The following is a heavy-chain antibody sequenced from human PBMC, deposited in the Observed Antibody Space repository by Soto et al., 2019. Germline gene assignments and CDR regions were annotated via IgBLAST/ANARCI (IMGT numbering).Heavy chain of an antibody. CDR3: ARDVTHTAMVFDY. V-gene: IGHV3-30*03. J-gene: IGHJ4*02. Sequence: QVQLVESGGGVVQPGRSLRLSCAASGFTFSSYGMHWVRQAPGKGLEWVAVISYDGSNKYYADSVKGRFTISRDNSKNTLYLQMNSLRAEDTAVYYCARDVTHTAMVFDYWGQGTLVTVSS. D-gene: IGHD5-18*01. CDR2: ISYDGSNK. CDR1: GFTFSSYG.